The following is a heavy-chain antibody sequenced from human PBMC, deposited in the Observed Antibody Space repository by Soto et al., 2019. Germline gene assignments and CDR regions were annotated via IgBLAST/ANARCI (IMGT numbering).Heavy chain of an antibody. Sequence: QVQLVQSGAEVKKPGSSVKVSCKASGGTFSSYAISWVRQAPGQGLEWMGGIIPIFGTANYAQKFKGRVTITADESTSTAYMELSSLRSEDTAVYYCARGGHVLRFLEWSYYYYGMDVWGQGTTVTVSS. CDR2: IIPIFGTA. CDR3: ARGGHVLRFLEWSYYYYGMDV. V-gene: IGHV1-69*01. J-gene: IGHJ6*02. CDR1: GGTFSSYA. D-gene: IGHD3-3*01.